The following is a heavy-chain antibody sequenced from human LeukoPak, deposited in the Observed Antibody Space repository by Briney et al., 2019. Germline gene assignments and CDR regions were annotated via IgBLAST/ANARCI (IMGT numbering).Heavy chain of an antibody. CDR2: IYYSGST. D-gene: IGHD7-27*01. CDR3: ARGGGLGYYYYYMDV. V-gene: IGHV4-59*01. CDR1: GGSISSYY. J-gene: IGHJ6*03. Sequence: SETLSLTCTVSGGSISSYYWSWIRQPPGKGLEWIGYIYYSGSTNYNPSLKSRVTISVDTSKNQFSLKLSSVTAADTAVYYCARGGGLGYYYYYMDVWGKGTTVTISS.